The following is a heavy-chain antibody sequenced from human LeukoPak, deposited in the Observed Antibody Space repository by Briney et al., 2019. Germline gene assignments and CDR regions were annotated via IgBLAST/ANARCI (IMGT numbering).Heavy chain of an antibody. D-gene: IGHD6-6*01. CDR1: GFTFDDYA. V-gene: IGHV3-9*01. Sequence: GGSLRLSCAASGFTFDDYAMHWVRQGPGKGLEWVSGISWNSGRIGYADSVKGRFIISRDNAKNSLYLQMNSLRSEDTAFYYCAKATYSTSPGYYFDYWGQGTLDTVSS. CDR2: ISWNSGRI. J-gene: IGHJ4*02. CDR3: AKATYSTSPGYYFDY.